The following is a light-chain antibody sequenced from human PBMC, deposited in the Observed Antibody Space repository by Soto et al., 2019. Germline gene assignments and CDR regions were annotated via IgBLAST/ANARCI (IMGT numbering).Light chain of an antibody. V-gene: IGKV3-20*01. CDR2: AAS. J-gene: IGKJ2*01. CDR3: QQQGT. CDR1: RSLSSSY. Sequence: EIVLTQSPGTLSLSPGERATLSCRASRSLSSSYVVWYQQKPGQAPRLLIYAASRRATGIPDRFSGSGSATEYTLTISRLEPEDFAVYYCQQQGTFGQGTNVDI.